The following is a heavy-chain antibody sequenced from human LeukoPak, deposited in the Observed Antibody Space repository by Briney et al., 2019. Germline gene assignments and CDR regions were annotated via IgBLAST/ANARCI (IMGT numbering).Heavy chain of an antibody. CDR3: AKDRPLEGGFDP. CDR2: IRSNGINK. D-gene: IGHD3-16*01. V-gene: IGHV3-30*02. J-gene: IGHJ5*02. Sequence: GGSLRLSCVVSGFSLTTYGMLWVRQAPGKGLEWVSFIRSNGINKYYADFVKGRFTISRDNSKGTLYLQMNSLRTEDTALYYCAKDRPLEGGFDPWGQGSLVTVSS. CDR1: GFSLTTYG.